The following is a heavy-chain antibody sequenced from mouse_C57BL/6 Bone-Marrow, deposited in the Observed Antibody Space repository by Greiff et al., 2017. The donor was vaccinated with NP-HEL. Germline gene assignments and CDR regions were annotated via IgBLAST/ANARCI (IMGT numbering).Heavy chain of an antibody. Sequence: QVQLQQSGPGLVQPSQSLSITCTVSGFSLTSYGVHWVRQSPGKGLEWLGVIWRGGSTDYNVAFMSRLSITKDNSKSQVFFKMNSLQADDTAIYYCAKMGIYYGNPAWFAYWGQGTLVTVSA. J-gene: IGHJ3*01. CDR3: AKMGIYYGNPAWFAY. V-gene: IGHV2-5*01. CDR2: IWRGGST. CDR1: GFSLTSYG. D-gene: IGHD2-1*01.